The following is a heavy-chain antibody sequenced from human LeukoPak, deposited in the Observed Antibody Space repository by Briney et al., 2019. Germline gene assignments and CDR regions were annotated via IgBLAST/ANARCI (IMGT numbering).Heavy chain of an antibody. CDR2: IYHSGST. D-gene: IGHD1-20*01. J-gene: IGHJ4*02. V-gene: IGHV4-4*02. CDR1: GGSISSSNW. CDR3: AGNWNDVGIDY. Sequence: SGTLSLTCAVSGGSISSSNWRSWVRQPPGKGLEWIGEIYHSGSTNYNPSLKSRVIISVDTSKNQFSLKLSSVTAADTAVYYCAGNWNDVGIDYWGQGTLVTVSS.